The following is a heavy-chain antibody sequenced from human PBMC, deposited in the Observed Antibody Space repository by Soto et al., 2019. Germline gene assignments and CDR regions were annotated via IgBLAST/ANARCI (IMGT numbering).Heavy chain of an antibody. CDR2: IYYSGST. Sequence: QLQLQESGPGLVKPSETLSLTCTVSGGSISSSSYYWGWIRQPPGKGLEWIGSIYYSGSTYYNPSLKSRVTISVDTSKNQFSLKLSSVTAADTAVYYCARQFNAGNSRPFSFDYWGQGTLVTVSS. J-gene: IGHJ4*02. V-gene: IGHV4-39*01. CDR3: ARQFNAGNSRPFSFDY. D-gene: IGHD6-13*01. CDR1: GGSISSSSYY.